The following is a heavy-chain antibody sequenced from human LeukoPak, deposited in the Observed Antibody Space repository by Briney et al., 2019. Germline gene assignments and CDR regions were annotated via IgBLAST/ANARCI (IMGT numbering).Heavy chain of an antibody. CDR3: ARRYGSGSYYNVYWFDP. J-gene: IGHJ5*02. Sequence: LETLSLTCAVYGGSFSGYYWSWIRQPPGKGLEWIGEINHSGSTNYNPSLKSRVTMSVDTSKNQFSLKLSSVTAADTAVYYCARRYGSGSYYNVYWFDPWGQGTLVTVSS. V-gene: IGHV4-34*01. D-gene: IGHD3-10*01. CDR1: GGSFSGYY. CDR2: INHSGST.